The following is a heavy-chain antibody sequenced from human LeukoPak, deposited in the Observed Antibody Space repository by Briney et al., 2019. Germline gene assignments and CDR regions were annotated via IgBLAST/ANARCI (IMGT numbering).Heavy chain of an antibody. Sequence: SETLSLTCAVSGGSIISDGYSWNWIRQPPGKGLEWIGYIYHSGSTYYNPSLKSRVTISVDRSKNQFPLNLSSVTAADTAVYYCARACGGNCYFDYWGQGTLITVSS. CDR1: GGSIISDGYS. V-gene: IGHV4-30-2*01. D-gene: IGHD2-21*01. CDR2: IYHSGST. J-gene: IGHJ4*02. CDR3: ARACGGNCYFDY.